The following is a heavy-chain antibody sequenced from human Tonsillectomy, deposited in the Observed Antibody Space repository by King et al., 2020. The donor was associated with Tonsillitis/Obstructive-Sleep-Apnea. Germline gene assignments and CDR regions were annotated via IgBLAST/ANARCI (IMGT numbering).Heavy chain of an antibody. J-gene: IGHJ3*02. CDR1: GFTFSIYA. CDR2: TSYDGSNK. CDR3: ASSPQLLNAFNI. Sequence: QLVQSGGGVVQPGRSLRLSCAASGFTFSIYAMHWVRQAPGKGLEWVAVTSYDGSNKYADSVKGRFTISRNNTKNTLYLEMNSLRAEDTAVYYCASSPQLLNAFNIWGQGTMVTVPS. D-gene: IGHD2-2*01. V-gene: IGHV3-30*07.